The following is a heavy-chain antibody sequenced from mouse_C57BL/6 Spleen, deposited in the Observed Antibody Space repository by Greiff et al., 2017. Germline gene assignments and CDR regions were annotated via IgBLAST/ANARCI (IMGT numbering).Heavy chain of an antibody. J-gene: IGHJ2*01. CDR1: GYAFTNYL. Sequence: QVQLKQSGAELVRPGTSVKVSCKASGYAFTNYLIEWVKQRPGQGLEWIGVINPGSGGTNYNEKFKGKATLTADKSSSTAYMQLSSLTSEDSAVXFCAREGYYYGRDFDYWGQGTTLTVSS. V-gene: IGHV1-54*01. CDR2: INPGSGGT. D-gene: IGHD1-1*01. CDR3: AREGYYYGRDFDY.